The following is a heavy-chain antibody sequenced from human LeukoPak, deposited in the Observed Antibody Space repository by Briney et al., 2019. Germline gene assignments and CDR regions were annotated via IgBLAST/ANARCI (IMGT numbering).Heavy chain of an antibody. D-gene: IGHD3-3*01. J-gene: IGHJ4*02. CDR1: GFTFSSYE. CDR3: AKEVFWSGYYYPGFDY. V-gene: IGHV3-48*03. CDR2: ISSSGSTI. Sequence: GGSLRLSCAASGFTFSSYEMNWVRQAPGKGLEWVSYISSSGSTIYYADSVKGRFTISRDNSKNTLYLQMNSLRAEDTAVYYCAKEVFWSGYYYPGFDYWGQGTLVTVSS.